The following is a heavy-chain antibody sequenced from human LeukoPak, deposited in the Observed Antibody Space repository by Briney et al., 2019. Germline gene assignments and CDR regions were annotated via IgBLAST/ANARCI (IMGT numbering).Heavy chain of an antibody. Sequence: ASVKVSCKASGYTFAGYYMHWVRQAPGQELEWMGWINPINPNSDDINYAQKFRGRVTMTRDTSISTAYMELSNLRSDDTALYYCTRGGYSSSLYDYWGQGTLVTVSS. D-gene: IGHD6-13*01. CDR2: INPINPNSDDI. CDR3: TRGGYSSSLYDY. V-gene: IGHV1-2*02. J-gene: IGHJ4*02. CDR1: GYTFAGYY.